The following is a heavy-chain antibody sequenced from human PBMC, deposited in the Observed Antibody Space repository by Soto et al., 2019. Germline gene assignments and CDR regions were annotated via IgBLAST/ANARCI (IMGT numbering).Heavy chain of an antibody. J-gene: IGHJ5*02. D-gene: IGHD4-17*01. CDR1: GFTFSSYA. CDR3: AKDSGDYVARGS. Sequence: EVQLLESGGGLVQPGGSLRLSCAASGFTFSSYAMRWVRQAPVKGLEWVSAISGSGGSTYYADSVKGRFTISRDNSKNRLYRQMNSLRAEDTAVYYCAKDSGDYVARGSWGQGTLVTVSS. CDR2: ISGSGGST. V-gene: IGHV3-23*01.